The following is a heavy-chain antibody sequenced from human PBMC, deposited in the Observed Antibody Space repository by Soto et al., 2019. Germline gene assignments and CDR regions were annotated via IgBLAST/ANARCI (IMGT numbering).Heavy chain of an antibody. J-gene: IGHJ4*02. D-gene: IGHD6-6*01. CDR2: ITSSGSNT. Sequence: PGGSLRLSCAASGFTCSGYNMSWIRQAPGKGLEWVSYITSSGSNTFDAESVKGRFTISRDNTMNLLYLQMNSLSAEDTAVYYCARRGTISSAHHFDHWGQGTLVTVSS. CDR3: ARRGTISSAHHFDH. V-gene: IGHV3-11*01. CDR1: GFTCSGYN.